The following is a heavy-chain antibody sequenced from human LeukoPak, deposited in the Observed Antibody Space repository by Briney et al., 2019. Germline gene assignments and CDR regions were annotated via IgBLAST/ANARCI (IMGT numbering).Heavy chain of an antibody. CDR3: ARKGTNWEGSFDY. CDR2: IYSGGII. V-gene: IGHV3-53*01. CDR1: GLTVSSNY. D-gene: IGHD1-1*01. Sequence: GGSLRLSCAASGLTVSSNYMSWVRQAPGKGLEWVSVIYSGGIIYYADSVKGRFTISRDNSKNMLYLQMDSLRAEDTAVYYCARKGTNWEGSFDYWGQGTLVTVSS. J-gene: IGHJ4*02.